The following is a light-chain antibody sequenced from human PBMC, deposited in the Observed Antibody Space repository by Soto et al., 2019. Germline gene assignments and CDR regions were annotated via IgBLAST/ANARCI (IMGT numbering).Light chain of an antibody. J-gene: IGLJ1*01. V-gene: IGLV2-14*01. Sequence: QSVLTQPASVSGSPGQSITISFTVTISDVVVYNYVSFYQQHPFKAPKLMIYDFIYLPSLFSNRFSVSNSGNTSSLTISGXQAEDEDDYDCSSYTNSSPFVFGTGTKVTVL. CDR1: ISDVVVYNY. CDR3: SSYTNSSPFV. CDR2: DFI.